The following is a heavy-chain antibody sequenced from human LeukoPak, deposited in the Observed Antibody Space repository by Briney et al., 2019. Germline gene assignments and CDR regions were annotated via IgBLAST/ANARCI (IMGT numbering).Heavy chain of an antibody. D-gene: IGHD1-14*01. Sequence: ASVKVSCKASGYTFTSYDINWVRQVTGQGLEWMGWMNPNSGGRGYAQKFQGRVTMTRDTSISTAYMELSRLRSDDTAVYYCARDGGMDYWGQGTLVTVSS. CDR1: GYTFTSYD. CDR2: MNPNSGGR. CDR3: ARDGGMDY. V-gene: IGHV1-8*01. J-gene: IGHJ4*02.